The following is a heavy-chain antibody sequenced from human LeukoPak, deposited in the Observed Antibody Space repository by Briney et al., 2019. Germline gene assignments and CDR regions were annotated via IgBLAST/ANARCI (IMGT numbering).Heavy chain of an antibody. D-gene: IGHD6-13*01. CDR2: INPNSGGT. J-gene: IGHJ5*02. Sequence: ASVKVSCKASGNTFSGYYIHWVRQAPGQGLEWMGWINPNSGGTNYAQRFQGRVTTTRDTSISTAYMELGRLRSDDTAVYYCTRGAAAGDSENWFDPWGQGTLVTVSS. V-gene: IGHV1-2*02. CDR3: TRGAAAGDSENWFDP. CDR1: GNTFSGYY.